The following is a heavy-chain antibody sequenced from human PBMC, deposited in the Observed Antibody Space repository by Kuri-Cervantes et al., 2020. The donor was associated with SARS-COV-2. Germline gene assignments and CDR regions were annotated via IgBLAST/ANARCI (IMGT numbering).Heavy chain of an antibody. V-gene: IGHV1-69*06. D-gene: IGHD6-19*01. Sequence: SVKVSCKASGGTFSSYAISWVRQAPGQGLEWMGGIIPIFGTANYAQKFQGRVTITADKSTRTAYMAPSSLRSEDTAVYYCASVQWLAAFDIWGQGTTVTVSS. CDR2: IIPIFGTA. CDR3: ASVQWLAAFDI. J-gene: IGHJ3*02. CDR1: GGTFSSYA.